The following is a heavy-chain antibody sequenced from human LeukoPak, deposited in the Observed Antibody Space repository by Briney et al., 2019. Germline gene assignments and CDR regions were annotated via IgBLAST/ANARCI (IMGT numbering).Heavy chain of an antibody. Sequence: SETLSLTCTVSGGSIRTSSYHWAWIRQPPGKGLEWIGSAYYGGSTNYNPSLKSRVTISVDTSKKQFSLKLSSVTAADTAVYYCARHRGLIAAPGLNLDCWGQGTLVTVSS. D-gene: IGHD6-13*01. CDR1: GGSIRTSSYH. CDR2: AYYGGST. J-gene: IGHJ4*02. V-gene: IGHV4-39*01. CDR3: ARHRGLIAAPGLNLDC.